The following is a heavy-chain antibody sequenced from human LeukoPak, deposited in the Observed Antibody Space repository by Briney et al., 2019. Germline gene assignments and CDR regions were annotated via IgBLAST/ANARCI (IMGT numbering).Heavy chain of an antibody. D-gene: IGHD2-15*01. V-gene: IGHV3-43*01. CDR3: AKDRETRSGISDFDY. CDR1: GFKFYDYT. CDR2: ITWDGSNT. Sequence: GGSLRLSCAASGFKFYDYTMHWVRQAPGKCLEWVSLITWDGSNTYYVDSVKGRFTISRDNSKNSLYLQMNSLRTEDTALYYCAKDRETRSGISDFDYWGQGTLVTVSS. J-gene: IGHJ4*02.